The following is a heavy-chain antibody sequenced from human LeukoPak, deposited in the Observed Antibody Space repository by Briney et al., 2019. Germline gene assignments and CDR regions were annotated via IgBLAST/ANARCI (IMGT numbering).Heavy chain of an antibody. CDR1: GGSISSYY. CDR3: ARENSSSYRAFDI. V-gene: IGHV4-4*07. Sequence: KASETLSLTCTVSGGSISSYYWTWIRQPAGKGLEWIGRISTSGNSNYNPSLKSRVTMSLDTSKNHFSLNLSSVTAADTAVYYCARENSSSYRAFDIWGQGTMVTVSS. CDR2: ISTSGNS. D-gene: IGHD6-13*01. J-gene: IGHJ3*02.